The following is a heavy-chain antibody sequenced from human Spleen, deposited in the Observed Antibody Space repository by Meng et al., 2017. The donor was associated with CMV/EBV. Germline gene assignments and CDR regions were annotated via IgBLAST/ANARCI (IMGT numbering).Heavy chain of an antibody. D-gene: IGHD3-10*01. CDR1: GFTLSNYD. CDR3: TTYHVSRRLLLLLF. CDR2: ISASGDTT. V-gene: IGHV3-23*01. Sequence: GGSLRLSCAASGFTLSNYDMNWVRQAPGKWLEWVSGISASGDTTYYADSVKGRFTISRDNSKNTLFLQMISLRAEDTAVYYCTTYHVSRRLLLLLFWGQGTRVTVSS. J-gene: IGHJ4*01.